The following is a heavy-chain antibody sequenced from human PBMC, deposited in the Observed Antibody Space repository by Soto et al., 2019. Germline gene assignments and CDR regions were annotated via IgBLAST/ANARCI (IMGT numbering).Heavy chain of an antibody. CDR2: IRSKANSYAT. J-gene: IGHJ6*02. Sequence: GGSLRLSCAASGFTFSGSAMHWVRQASGKGLEWVGRIRSKANSYATAYAASVKGRFTISRDDSKNTAYLQMNSLKTEDTAVYYRTSTRTFFYDYGDYRYYGMGVWGQGTTVTVSS. CDR1: GFTFSGSA. CDR3: TSTRTFFYDYGDYRYYGMGV. V-gene: IGHV3-73*01. D-gene: IGHD4-17*01.